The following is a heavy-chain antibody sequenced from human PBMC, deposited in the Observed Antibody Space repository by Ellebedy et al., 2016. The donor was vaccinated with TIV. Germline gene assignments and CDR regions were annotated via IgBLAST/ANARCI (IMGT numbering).Heavy chain of an antibody. V-gene: IGHV4-31*03. CDR1: GGSISSPGFY. CDR3: AREGGGVPVSIAWFGP. Sequence: SETLSLXCTVSGGSISSPGFYWSWIRQHPGKGLEWIGNIYYSGSTYYNPSLKSRVTISVDTSKNQFSLKLSSVTAADTAVYYCAREGGGVPVSIAWFGPWGQGTLVTVSS. J-gene: IGHJ5*02. D-gene: IGHD2-2*01. CDR2: IYYSGST.